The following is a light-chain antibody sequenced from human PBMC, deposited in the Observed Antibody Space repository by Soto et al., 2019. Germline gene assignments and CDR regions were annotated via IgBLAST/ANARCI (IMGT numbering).Light chain of an antibody. CDR1: SSDVGSYNL. CDR3: CSSADSSTLWV. J-gene: IGLJ3*02. CDR2: EGT. V-gene: IGLV2-23*01. Sequence: QSALTQPASVSGSPGQSITISCTGTSSDVGSYNLVSWYQQHPGKAPKLMVYEGTKRPSGVSIRFSGPQSGNTASLTISGLQTEDEADYYCCSSADSSTLWVFGGGTKLTVL.